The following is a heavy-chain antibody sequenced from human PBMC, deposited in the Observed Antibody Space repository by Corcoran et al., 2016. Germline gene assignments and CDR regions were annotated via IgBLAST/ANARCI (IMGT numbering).Heavy chain of an antibody. CDR1: GFTFSTSD. CDR2: IGLAADT. J-gene: IGHJ2*01. Sequence: EVQLVESGGGLVQPGGSLRLSCAASGFTFSTSDMHWVRQATGKGLEWVSAIGLAADTYYADSVKGRFTISRDDTQNYLYLQMTSLSAEDTALYYCARDGSTSAWNNWYFDLWGRCTLVTVSS. D-gene: IGHD6-19*01. CDR3: ARDGSTSAWNNWYFDL. V-gene: IGHV3-13*01.